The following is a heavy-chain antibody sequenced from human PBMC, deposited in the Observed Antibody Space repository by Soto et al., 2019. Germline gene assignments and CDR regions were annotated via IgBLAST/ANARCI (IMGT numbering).Heavy chain of an antibody. CDR3: ARDVVGSDYFDS. CDR2: INPKTGGT. V-gene: IGHV1-2*02. J-gene: IGHJ4*02. D-gene: IGHD1-26*01. CDR1: GYTFTDYY. Sequence: GASVKVSFKASGYTFTDYYMHWVRQAPGQGLEWMGWINPKTGGTNYVQKFQGRVTMTRDTSITTAYMELSRLRSDDTAVYDCARDVVGSDYFDSWGQGTLVTVSS.